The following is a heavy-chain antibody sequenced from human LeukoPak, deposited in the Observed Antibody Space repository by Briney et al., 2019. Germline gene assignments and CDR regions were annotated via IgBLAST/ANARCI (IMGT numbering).Heavy chain of an antibody. Sequence: GGSLRLSCAASGFTFSSYEMNWVRQAPGKGLEWVSYISSSGSSISYADSVKGRFTISRDNAKNSLYLQMNSLRAEDTAVYYCARLQEDYDFWSGSRAWFDPWSQGTLVTVSS. CDR1: GFTFSSYE. CDR2: ISSSGSSI. CDR3: ARLQEDYDFWSGSRAWFDP. J-gene: IGHJ5*02. D-gene: IGHD3-3*01. V-gene: IGHV3-48*03.